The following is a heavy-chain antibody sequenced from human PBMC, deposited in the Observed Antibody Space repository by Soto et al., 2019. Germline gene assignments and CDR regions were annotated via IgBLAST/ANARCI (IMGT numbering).Heavy chain of an antibody. Sequence: GGSLRLSCAAAGFTFSSYWMSWVRQAPGKGLEWVANIKPDGSEKWYVDSVKGRLTISRDNAKNSLFLQMNSLRAEDTAVYYCARGDYYDSSGPFSDAFDIWGKGTMVTVSS. CDR1: GFTFSSYW. V-gene: IGHV3-7*04. J-gene: IGHJ3*02. CDR2: IKPDGSEK. D-gene: IGHD3-22*01. CDR3: ARGDYYDSSGPFSDAFDI.